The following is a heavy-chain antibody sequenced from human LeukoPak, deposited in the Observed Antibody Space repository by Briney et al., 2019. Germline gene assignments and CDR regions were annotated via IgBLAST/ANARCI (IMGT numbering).Heavy chain of an antibody. CDR3: ARDQLVTQVGHYFDY. D-gene: IGHD2-21*02. J-gene: IGHJ4*02. Sequence: GGSLRVSCAGSGFTFSSYSMNWVRQAPGKGLEWVSSISSSSSYIYYADSVKGRFTISRDNAKNSLYLQMNSLRAEDTAVYYCARDQLVTQVGHYFDYWGQGTLVTVSS. V-gene: IGHV3-21*01. CDR1: GFTFSSYS. CDR2: ISSSSSYI.